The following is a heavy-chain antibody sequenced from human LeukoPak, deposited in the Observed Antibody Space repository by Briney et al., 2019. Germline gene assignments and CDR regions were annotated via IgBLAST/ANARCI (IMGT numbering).Heavy chain of an antibody. CDR3: ATIGGYSYGSAGLGYFDL. CDR1: RASISDNY. Sequence: SETLSLTCTVSRASISDNYWSWSRQPAGKALEWIGRTYTSGDTNYNPSLKSRASVSVDTSKNQFSLKLSSVTAADTAVYYCATIGGYSYGSAGLGYFDLWGRGTLVTVSS. CDR2: TYTSGDT. D-gene: IGHD5-18*01. J-gene: IGHJ2*01. V-gene: IGHV4-4*07.